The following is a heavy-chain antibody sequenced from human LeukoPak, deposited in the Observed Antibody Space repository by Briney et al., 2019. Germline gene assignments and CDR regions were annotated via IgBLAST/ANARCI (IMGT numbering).Heavy chain of an antibody. D-gene: IGHD2-15*01. CDR3: ARGQTPRPRAHNWFDP. CDR2: INHSGST. V-gene: IGHV4-34*01. CDR1: GGSFSGYY. J-gene: IGHJ5*02. Sequence: SETLSLTCAVYGGSFSGYYWSWIRQPPGKGLEWIGEINHSGSTNYNPSLKSRVTISVDTSKNQFSLKLSSVTAADTAVYYCARGQTPRPRAHNWFDPWGQGTLVTVSS.